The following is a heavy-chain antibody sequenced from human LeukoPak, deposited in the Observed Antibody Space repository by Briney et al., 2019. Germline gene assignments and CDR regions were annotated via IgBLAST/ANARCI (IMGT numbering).Heavy chain of an antibody. CDR2: ISSSSSYI. CDR3: ASFDAVVGALDY. V-gene: IGHV3-21*06. Sequence: KPGGSLRLSCAASGFTFSSYSMNWVRQAPGKGLEWVSSISSSSSYIYYADSVKGRFTISRDNSKNSLYLQMNSLRAEDTAVYYCASFDAVVGALDYWGQGTLVTVSS. D-gene: IGHD2-15*01. J-gene: IGHJ4*02. CDR1: GFTFSSYS.